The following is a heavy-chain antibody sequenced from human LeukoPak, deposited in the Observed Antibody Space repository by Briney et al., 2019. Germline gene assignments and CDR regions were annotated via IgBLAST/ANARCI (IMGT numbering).Heavy chain of an antibody. Sequence: SETLSLTCAVYSGSFSGYYWSWIRQPPGKGLEWIGEINHSGSTNYNPSLKSRVTISVDTSKNQFSLKLSSVTAADTAVYYCAVLEWELLGWGQGTLVTVSS. D-gene: IGHD1-26*01. CDR3: AVLEWELLG. CDR1: SGSFSGYY. J-gene: IGHJ4*02. V-gene: IGHV4-34*01. CDR2: INHSGST.